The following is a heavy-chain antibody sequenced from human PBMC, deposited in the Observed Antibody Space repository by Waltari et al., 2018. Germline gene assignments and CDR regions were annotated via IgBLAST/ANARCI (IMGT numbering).Heavy chain of an antibody. CDR2: IKQDGGEN. CDR3: ARDSPWWLPDY. V-gene: IGHV3-7*01. J-gene: IGHJ4*02. D-gene: IGHD5-12*01. CDR1: GFTFSSYW. Sequence: EVQLVESGGGLVQPGGSLRLSCAASGFTFSSYWMTCVRQAPGKGLEWVANIKQDGGENFYVDSVKGRFTISRDNAKNSLYLQMNSLRVEDTAVYYCARDSPWWLPDYWGQGTLVTVSS.